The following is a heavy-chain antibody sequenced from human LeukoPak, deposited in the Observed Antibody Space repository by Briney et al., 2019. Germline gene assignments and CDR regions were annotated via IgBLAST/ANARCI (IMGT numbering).Heavy chain of an antibody. CDR1: GYTFTGYF. V-gene: IGHV1-2*02. CDR2: ISPNNGGT. CDR3: ARHVGATQDLDP. D-gene: IGHD1-26*01. Sequence: ASVKVSCKASGYTFTGYFLHWVRQAPGQGLEWTGWISPNNGGTYYAQKFHDRVTMTRDTSISTVYMELSRLRSDDTAVYYCARHVGATQDLDPWGQGTLVTVSS. J-gene: IGHJ5*02.